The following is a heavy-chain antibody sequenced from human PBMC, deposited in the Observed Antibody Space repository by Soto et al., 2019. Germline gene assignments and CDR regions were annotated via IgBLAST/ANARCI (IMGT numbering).Heavy chain of an antibody. CDR3: ARVAGTYSSSWYPRDYYYYGMDV. D-gene: IGHD6-13*01. V-gene: IGHV4-59*01. CDR1: GGSISSYY. CDR2: IYYSGST. J-gene: IGHJ6*02. Sequence: SETLSLTCTFSGGSISSYYWSWIRQPPGKGLEWIGYIYYSGSTNYNPSLKSRVTISVDTSKNQFSLKLSSVTAADTAVYYCARVAGTYSSSWYPRDYYYYGMDVWGQGTTVTVSS.